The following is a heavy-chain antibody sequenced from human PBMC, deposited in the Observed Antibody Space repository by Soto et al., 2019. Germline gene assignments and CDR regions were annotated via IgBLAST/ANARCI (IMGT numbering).Heavy chain of an antibody. CDR1: GGSIISYY. Sequence: SETLSLTCTVSGGSIISYYWSWIRQPPGKGLEWIGYVYSSGSTNYNPSLRSRVTISVDTSRNQFSLNLTSVTAADTAIYYCGKDGYSDYVGRRFDHWGQGSLVTVSS. CDR3: GKDGYSDYVGRRFDH. V-gene: IGHV4-59*01. D-gene: IGHD4-17*01. CDR2: VYSSGST. J-gene: IGHJ4*02.